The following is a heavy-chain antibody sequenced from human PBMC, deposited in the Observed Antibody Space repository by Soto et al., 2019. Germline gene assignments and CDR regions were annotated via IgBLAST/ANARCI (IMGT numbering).Heavy chain of an antibody. CDR3: ARVYCSTTTCHVQAFDS. CDR2: ISSAGDSS. Sequence: WGSLRLSCAASGFTFISYEINLVRHSPLKTLEWVSYISSAGDSSYYADSVKSRFTISRDNAKNSLYLQMNSLRVEDTAVYYCARVYCSTTTCHVQAFDSWGQGTLVTVSS. J-gene: IGHJ4*02. CDR1: GFTFISYE. V-gene: IGHV3-48*03. D-gene: IGHD2-2*01.